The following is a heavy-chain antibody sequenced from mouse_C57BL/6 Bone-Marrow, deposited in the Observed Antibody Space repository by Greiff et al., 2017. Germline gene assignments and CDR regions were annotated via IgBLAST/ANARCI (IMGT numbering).Heavy chain of an antibody. J-gene: IGHJ4*01. D-gene: IGHD4-1*01. CDR3: ARKELGHYYAMDY. Sequence: EVKLMESGPGLVKPSPSLSLTCSVTGYSITSGYYWNWIRQFPGNKLEWMGYISYDGSNNYNPSLKNRISITRDTSKNQFFLKLNSVTTEDTATYYCARKELGHYYAMDYWGQGTSVTVSS. CDR2: ISYDGSN. CDR1: GYSITSGYY. V-gene: IGHV3-6*01.